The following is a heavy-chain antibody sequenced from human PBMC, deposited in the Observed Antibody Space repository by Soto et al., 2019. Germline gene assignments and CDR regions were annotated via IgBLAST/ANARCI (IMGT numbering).Heavy chain of an antibody. Sequence: QVQLVESGGGVVQPGRSLRLSCAASGFTFSSYAMHWVRQAPGKGLEWVAVISYDGSNKYYADSVKGRFTISRDNSKNTLYLQMNSLRAEDTAVYYCASLGYCSSTSCPYMGYWGQGTLVTVSS. V-gene: IGHV3-30-3*01. D-gene: IGHD2-2*01. J-gene: IGHJ4*02. CDR1: GFTFSSYA. CDR3: ASLGYCSSTSCPYMGY. CDR2: ISYDGSNK.